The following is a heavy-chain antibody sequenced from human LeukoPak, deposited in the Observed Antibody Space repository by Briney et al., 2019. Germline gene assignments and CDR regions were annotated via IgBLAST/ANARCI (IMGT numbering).Heavy chain of an antibody. CDR2: FSSSATYI. V-gene: IGHV3-21*01. CDR1: GFTLSSYS. J-gene: IGHJ6*03. CDR3: ARDPYSGSYGDYYYYYMDV. D-gene: IGHD1-26*01. Sequence: PGGSLRLSCAASGFTLSSYSMNWVRQAPGKGLEWVSFFSSSATYIYYADSVKGRFTISRDNANNSLYLQMNSLRAEDTAVYYCARDPYSGSYGDYYYYYMDVWGKGTTVTISS.